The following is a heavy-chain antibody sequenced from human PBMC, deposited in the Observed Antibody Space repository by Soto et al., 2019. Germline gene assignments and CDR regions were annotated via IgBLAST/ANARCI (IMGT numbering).Heavy chain of an antibody. Sequence: ASVKVSCKASGYTFTGYYMHWVRQAPGQGLEWMGWINPNSGGTNYAQKFQGWVTMTRDTSISTAYMELSRLRSDDTAVYYCARGYYDILTGFAFDYWGQGTLVTVSS. CDR3: ARGYYDILTGFAFDY. CDR2: INPNSGGT. CDR1: GYTFTGYY. D-gene: IGHD3-9*01. J-gene: IGHJ4*02. V-gene: IGHV1-2*04.